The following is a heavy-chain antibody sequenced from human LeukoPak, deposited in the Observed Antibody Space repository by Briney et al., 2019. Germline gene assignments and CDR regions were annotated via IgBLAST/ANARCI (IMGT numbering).Heavy chain of an antibody. D-gene: IGHD5-18*01. V-gene: IGHV3-7*01. CDR1: GFTFSSYW. CDR2: IKQDGSEK. CDR3: ARESGYSYGGNSDY. Sequence: PGGSLRLSCAASGFTFSSYWMSWVRQAPGKGLEWVANIKQDGSEKYYVDSVKGRFTISRDNAKNSPYLQMNSLRAEDTAVYYCARESGYSYGGNSDYWGQGTLVTVSS. J-gene: IGHJ4*02.